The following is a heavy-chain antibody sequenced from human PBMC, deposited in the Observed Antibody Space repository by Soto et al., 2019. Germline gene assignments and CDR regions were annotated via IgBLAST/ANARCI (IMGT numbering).Heavy chain of an antibody. D-gene: IGHD3-10*01. CDR2: IHHSGST. J-gene: IGHJ5*02. CDR3: ARDRGNGSKNDCFDT. Sequence: PSETLSLTCTVSGNSVSNSDFLWTWIRQPPGKGLEWIGYIHHSGSTDYNQSLKSPVTISIDTSRNQFSLRLSSVTAADTALYYCARDRGNGSKNDCFDTWGQGTLVTVSS. CDR1: GNSVSNSDFL. V-gene: IGHV4-61*08.